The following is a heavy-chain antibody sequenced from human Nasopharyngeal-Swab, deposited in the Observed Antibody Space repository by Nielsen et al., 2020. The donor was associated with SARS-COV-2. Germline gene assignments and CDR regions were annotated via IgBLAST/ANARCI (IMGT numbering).Heavy chain of an antibody. CDR2: ISYDGSNK. Sequence: GGSLRLSCAASGFTFSSYGMHWVRQAPGKGLEWVAVISYDGSNKYYADSVKGRFTISRDNSKNTLYLQMNSLRAGDTAVYYCQKGGGGGQQLVRYFDYWGQGTLVTVSS. D-gene: IGHD6-13*01. V-gene: IGHV3-30*18. CDR1: GFTFSSYG. J-gene: IGHJ4*02. CDR3: QKGGGGGQQLVRYFDY.